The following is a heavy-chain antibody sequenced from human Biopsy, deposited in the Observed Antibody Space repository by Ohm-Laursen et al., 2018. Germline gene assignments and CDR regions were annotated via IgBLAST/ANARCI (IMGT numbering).Heavy chain of an antibody. V-gene: IGHV4-59*08. CDR3: ASSRNDLGGMYFDS. CDR2: IYFTGRT. J-gene: IGHJ4*02. D-gene: IGHD3-10*01. CDR1: GGSLDSYY. Sequence: TLSLTCSVSGGSLDSYYWSWIRQPPGKALEWIGYIYFTGRTSYNPSLKSRVTISVDTSKSQFSLKLTSATVGDTAVYYFASSRNDLGGMYFDSWGQGSLVTVSS.